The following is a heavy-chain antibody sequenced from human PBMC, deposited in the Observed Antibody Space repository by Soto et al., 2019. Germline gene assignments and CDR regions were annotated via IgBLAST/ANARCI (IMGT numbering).Heavy chain of an antibody. D-gene: IGHD3-10*01. CDR3: ARGKTNYFFDL. V-gene: IGHV4-30-2*01. J-gene: IGHJ4*02. Sequence: SETLSLTCVVSGGSISRGDFSWTWIRQPPGKGLEWVGCIYRSGSTYYNPSLKSPVSISLDKSKNQFSLNLTSVTAADTAVYYCARGKTNYFFDLWGQGHLVTVSS. CDR2: IYRSGST. CDR1: GGSISRGDFS.